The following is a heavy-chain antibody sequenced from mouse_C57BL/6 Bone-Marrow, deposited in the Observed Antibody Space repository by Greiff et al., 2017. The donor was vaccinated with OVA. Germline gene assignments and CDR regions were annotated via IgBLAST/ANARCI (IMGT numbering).Heavy chain of an antibody. V-gene: IGHV5-15*01. CDR3: ARHSSGYYYAMDY. Sequence: EVQGVESGGGLVQPGGSLKLSCAASGFTFSDYGMAWVRQAPRKGPEWVAFISNLAYSIYYADTVTGRFTISRENAKNTLYLEMSSLRSEDTAMYYCARHSSGYYYAMDYWGQGTSVTVSS. CDR1: GFTFSDYG. J-gene: IGHJ4*01. CDR2: ISNLAYSI. D-gene: IGHD3-2*02.